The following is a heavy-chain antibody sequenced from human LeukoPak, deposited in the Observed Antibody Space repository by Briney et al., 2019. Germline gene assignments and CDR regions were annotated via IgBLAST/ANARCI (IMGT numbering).Heavy chain of an antibody. D-gene: IGHD2-21*02. CDR3: ARALYGQRPPVVVTGAGDY. V-gene: IGHV3-30*04. J-gene: IGHJ4*02. CDR2: ISYDASYK. CDR1: RFTFSSYP. Sequence: QAGGSLRLSCEASRFTFSSYPMHWVRQAPGKGLEWVSVISYDASYKYYADSVKGRFTISRDNSKNTLYLQINRLRAEDTAVYYCARALYGQRPPVVVTGAGDYWGQGTLVTVSS.